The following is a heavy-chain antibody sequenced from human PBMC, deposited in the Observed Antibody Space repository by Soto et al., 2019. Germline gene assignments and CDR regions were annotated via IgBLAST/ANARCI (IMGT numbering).Heavy chain of an antibody. Sequence: GGSLRLSCAASGFTFSSYAMSWVRQAPGKGLEWVSAISGSSGSTYSADSVKGRFTISRDNSKNTLYLQMNSLRAEDTAVYYCAKLGNIVATPWFWSRPYYFDYWGQGTLVTVSS. CDR1: GFTFSSYA. J-gene: IGHJ4*02. CDR2: ISGSSGST. D-gene: IGHD5-12*01. CDR3: AKLGNIVATPWFWSRPYYFDY. V-gene: IGHV3-23*01.